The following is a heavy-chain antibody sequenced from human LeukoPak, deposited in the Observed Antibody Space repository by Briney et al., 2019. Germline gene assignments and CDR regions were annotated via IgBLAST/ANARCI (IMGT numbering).Heavy chain of an antibody. Sequence: GGSLRLSCAASGFSFISYGMHWVRQAPGKGLEWVGGISDDGRRKDYADSVKGRFTISRDNSKYTLYLQMNSLRAEDTAVYYCAKRPSDYGDYVSYFDYWGQGTLVTVSS. J-gene: IGHJ4*02. CDR1: GFSFISYG. V-gene: IGHV3-30*18. CDR3: AKRPSDYGDYVSYFDY. D-gene: IGHD4-17*01. CDR2: ISDDGRRK.